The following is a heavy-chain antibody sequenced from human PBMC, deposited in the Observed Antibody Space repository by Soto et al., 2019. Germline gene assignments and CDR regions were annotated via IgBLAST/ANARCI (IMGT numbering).Heavy chain of an antibody. CDR3: AKDPVAGPGRISGYFQH. D-gene: IGHD6-19*01. CDR1: GLTFSSYW. V-gene: IGHV3-7*01. CDR2: IKQDGSEK. Sequence: GGSLRLSCAASGLTFSSYWMSWVRQAPGKGLEWVANIKQDGSEKYYVDSVKGRFTISRDNAKNSLYLQMNSLRAEDTAVYYCAKDPVAGPGRISGYFQHWGQGTLVTVSS. J-gene: IGHJ1*01.